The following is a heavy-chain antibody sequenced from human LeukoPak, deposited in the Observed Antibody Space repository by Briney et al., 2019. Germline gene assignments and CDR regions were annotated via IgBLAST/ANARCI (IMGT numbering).Heavy chain of an antibody. J-gene: IGHJ4*02. CDR1: GGTFTSYA. D-gene: IGHD3-9*01. Sequence: SVKVSCKASGGTFTSYAISWVRQAPGQGLEWMGGIIPIFGTANYAQKFQGRVTITADKSTSTAYMELSSLRSKDTAVYYCATSLTGYQKIDYWGQGTLVTVSS. V-gene: IGHV1-69*06. CDR3: ATSLTGYQKIDY. CDR2: IIPIFGTA.